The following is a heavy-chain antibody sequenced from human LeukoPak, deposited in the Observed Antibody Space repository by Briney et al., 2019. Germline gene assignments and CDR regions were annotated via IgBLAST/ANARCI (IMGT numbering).Heavy chain of an antibody. CDR1: GFTFSKYW. D-gene: IGHD6-19*01. CDR2: INTDGTVT. CDR3: ATKQWLAPPPDS. Sequence: PGGSLRLSCAASGFTFSKYWMLWVRQGPGKGLESVSRINTDGTVTTCADSVKGRFTVSRDNADNTMFLQMNSVRDEDTAVYYCATKQWLAPPPDSWGQGTPVTVSS. J-gene: IGHJ4*02. V-gene: IGHV3-74*01.